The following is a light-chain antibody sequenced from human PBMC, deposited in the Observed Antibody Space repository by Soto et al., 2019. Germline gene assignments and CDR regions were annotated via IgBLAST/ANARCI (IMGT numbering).Light chain of an antibody. Sequence: DIQMTQSPSSLSASLGDRAAITCRASQSISSYLNWYQQEPGKAPKVLIYAASNLQSGVPSRFSGSGSGTDFALTISSLQPEDFATYYCQQGYSTPITFGQGTKVDIK. CDR2: AAS. J-gene: IGKJ1*01. CDR1: QSISSY. V-gene: IGKV1-39*01. CDR3: QQGYSTPIT.